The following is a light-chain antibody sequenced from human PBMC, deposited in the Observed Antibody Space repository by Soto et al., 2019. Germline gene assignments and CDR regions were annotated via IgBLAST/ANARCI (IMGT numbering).Light chain of an antibody. CDR3: HQYSSPET. V-gene: IGKV3-20*01. Sequence: VVVTQSPGTLSLSPGDRATLSCRASQSMSNSNLAWYQHKPRRAPRLLIDGTSSRATGIPDRFSGSGSGTDFTLTISILEPEDHTVYYCHQYSSPETFGQGTKVDI. J-gene: IGKJ1*01. CDR2: GTS. CDR1: QSMSNSN.